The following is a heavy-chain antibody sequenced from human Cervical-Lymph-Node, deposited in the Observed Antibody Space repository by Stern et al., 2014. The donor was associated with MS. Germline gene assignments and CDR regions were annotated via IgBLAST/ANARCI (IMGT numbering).Heavy chain of an antibody. CDR1: GYDFTGFF. Sequence: QMQLVQSGAKMKKPGASVKVSCKASGYDFTGFFIHWVRQAPGQGLEWMGRLNPNSDDPTYAQNFQYRVTLTRDTSISTAYLELSGLTSADTAVYYCAREATRIIVGIDYWGQGTQVTVSS. CDR2: LNPNSDDP. V-gene: IGHV1-2*06. J-gene: IGHJ4*02. D-gene: IGHD2/OR15-2a*01. CDR3: AREATRIIVGIDY.